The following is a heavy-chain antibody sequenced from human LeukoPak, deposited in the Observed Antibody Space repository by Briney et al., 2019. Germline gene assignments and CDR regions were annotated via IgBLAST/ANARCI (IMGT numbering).Heavy chain of an antibody. CDR1: GGSFSGYY. CDR2: INHSGST. V-gene: IGHV4-34*01. D-gene: IGHD5-18*01. CDR3: ARRSYGLSPSWFDP. J-gene: IGHJ5*02. Sequence: SETLSLTCAVYGGSFSGYYWSWIRQPPGKGLEWIGEINHSGSTNYNPSLKSRVTISVDTSKNQFSLKLSSVTAADTAVYYCARRSYGLSPSWFDPWGQGTLVTASS.